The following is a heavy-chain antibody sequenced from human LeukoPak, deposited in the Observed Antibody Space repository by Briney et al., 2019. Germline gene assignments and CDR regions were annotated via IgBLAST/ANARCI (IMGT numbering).Heavy chain of an antibody. J-gene: IGHJ4*02. D-gene: IGHD3-10*01. Sequence: SETLSLTCAVYGGSFSGYYWSWIRQPPGKGLEWIGEINHSGSTNYNPSLKSRVTMSVDTSKNQFSLKLSSVTAADTAVYYCARGGGVGSGGVDYWGQGTLVTVSS. V-gene: IGHV4-34*01. CDR2: INHSGST. CDR3: ARGGGVGSGGVDY. CDR1: GGSFSGYY.